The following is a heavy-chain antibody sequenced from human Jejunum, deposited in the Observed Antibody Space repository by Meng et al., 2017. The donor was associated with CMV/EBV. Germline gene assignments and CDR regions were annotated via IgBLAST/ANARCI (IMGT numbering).Heavy chain of an antibody. CDR3: ASPPPIGAALDY. CDR2: IYSGGGT. Sequence: EVQSVESGGGLVQPGGSLRLSCAASGFSVSSNFMSWVRQAPGKGLEWVSIIYSGGGTDYADSVKGRFTISRDNSKNTLYLQMNSLGAEDTAVYYCASPPPIGAALDYWGQGTLVTVSS. J-gene: IGHJ4*02. V-gene: IGHV3-66*01. CDR1: GFSVSSNF. D-gene: IGHD6-6*01.